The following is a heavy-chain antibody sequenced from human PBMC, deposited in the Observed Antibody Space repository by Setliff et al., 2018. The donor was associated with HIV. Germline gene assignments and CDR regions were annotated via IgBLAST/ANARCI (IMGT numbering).Heavy chain of an antibody. V-gene: IGHV4-4*02. Sequence: SETLRLSCAASGFNVNNKYMSWVRRPPGKGLEWIGEIYHSGSTNYNPSLRSRVTISVDTSKNQFSLKLSSVTAADTAVYYCARQGDGYNLYHVYYFDYWGQGTLVTVSS. D-gene: IGHD5-12*01. CDR2: IYHSGST. CDR1: GFNVNNKY. CDR3: ARQGDGYNLYHVYYFDY. J-gene: IGHJ4*02.